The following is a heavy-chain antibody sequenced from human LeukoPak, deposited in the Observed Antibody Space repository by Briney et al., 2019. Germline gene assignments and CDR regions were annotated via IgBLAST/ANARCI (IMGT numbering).Heavy chain of an antibody. V-gene: IGHV4-59*08. D-gene: IGHD3-22*01. CDR2: IYYTGGT. CDR3: ARHERNGGYYDY. Sequence: SETLSLTCTVSGGSISYYFWSWIRQPPGKGLEWIAYIYYTGGTDYNPSLKSRVTISVDTSKNHFSLQLSCVTAADTAEYYCARHERNGGYYDYWGQGTLVTVSS. J-gene: IGHJ4*02. CDR1: GGSISYYF.